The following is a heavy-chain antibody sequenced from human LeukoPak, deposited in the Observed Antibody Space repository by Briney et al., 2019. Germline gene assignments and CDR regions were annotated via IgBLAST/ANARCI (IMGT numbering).Heavy chain of an antibody. J-gene: IGHJ1*01. D-gene: IGHD3-22*01. Sequence: VASVKVSCKASGGTFSSYAISWVRRAPGQGLEWMGRIIPIFGTANYAQKFQGRVTITADKSTSTAYMELSSLRSEDTAVYYCARDYYYDSSGYYGQHWGQGTLVTVSS. CDR2: IIPIFGTA. CDR1: GGTFSSYA. V-gene: IGHV1-69*06. CDR3: ARDYYYDSSGYYGQH.